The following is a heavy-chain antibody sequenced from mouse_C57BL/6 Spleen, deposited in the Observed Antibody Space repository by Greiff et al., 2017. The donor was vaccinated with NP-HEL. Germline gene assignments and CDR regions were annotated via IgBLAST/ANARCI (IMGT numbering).Heavy chain of an antibody. J-gene: IGHJ2*01. D-gene: IGHD1-1*01. CDR3: ARWATVVDY. CDR2: IFPGSGST. V-gene: IGHV1-75*01. Sequence: QQRPGQGLEWIGWIFPGSGSTYYNEKFKGKATLTVDKSSSTAYMLLSSLTSEDSAVYFCARWATVVDYWGQGTTLTVSS.